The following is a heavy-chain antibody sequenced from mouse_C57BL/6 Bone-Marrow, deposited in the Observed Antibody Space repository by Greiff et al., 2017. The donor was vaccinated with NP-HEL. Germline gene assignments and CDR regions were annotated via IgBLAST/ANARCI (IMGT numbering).Heavy chain of an antibody. D-gene: IGHD1-1*01. CDR1: GFNIKDDY. J-gene: IGHJ2*01. V-gene: IGHV14-4*01. CDR2: IDPENGDT. Sequence: EVQRVESGAELVRPGASVKLSCTASGFNIKDDYMHWVKQRPEQGLEWIGWIDPENGDTEYASKFQGKATITADTSSNTAYLQLSSLTSEDTAVYYCTLFITTVVPHFDYWGQGTTLTVSS. CDR3: TLFITTVVPHFDY.